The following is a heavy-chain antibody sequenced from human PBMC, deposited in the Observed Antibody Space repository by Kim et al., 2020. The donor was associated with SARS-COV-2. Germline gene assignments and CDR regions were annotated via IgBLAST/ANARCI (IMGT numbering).Heavy chain of an antibody. CDR2: IYSGGST. V-gene: IGHV3-66*01. J-gene: IGHJ4*02. CDR1: GFTVSRNY. CDR3: AKEEVGGYSYGLIDY. Sequence: GGSLRLSCAASGFTVSRNYMSWVRQAPGKGLEWVSVIYSGGSTDYADSVKGRFTISRDNSKNTVYLQVNSLRAEDTAIYYCAKEEVGGYSYGLIDYWGQGALVTVSS. D-gene: IGHD5-18*01.